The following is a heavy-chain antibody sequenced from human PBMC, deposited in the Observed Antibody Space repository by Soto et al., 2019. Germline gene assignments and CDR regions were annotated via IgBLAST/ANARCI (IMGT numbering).Heavy chain of an antibody. CDR2: IYYSGST. CDR3: ARDIVVVKDYYYYYMDV. D-gene: IGHD2-15*01. J-gene: IGHJ6*03. Sequence: PSETLSLTCTVSGGSISSSSYYWGWIRQPPGKGLEWIGSIYYSGSTYYNPSLKSRVTISVDTSKNQFSLKLSSVTAADTAVYYCARDIVVVKDYYYYYMDVWGKGTTVTVSS. CDR1: GGSISSSSYY. V-gene: IGHV4-39*02.